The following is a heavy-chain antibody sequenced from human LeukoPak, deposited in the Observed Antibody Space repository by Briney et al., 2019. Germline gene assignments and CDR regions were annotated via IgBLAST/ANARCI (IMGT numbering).Heavy chain of an antibody. CDR2: ITPTSGGT. CDR1: GYTFTGYY. V-gene: IGHV1-2*06. D-gene: IGHD1-26*01. CDR3: TRGGADY. Sequence: ASVKVSCKTSGYTFTGYYIYWVRQAPGQGLEWTGQITPTSGGTNYAQKFQGRVTMTRDTSITTAYMELSRLTSDDTAVYYCTRGGADYWGQGTLVTVSS. J-gene: IGHJ4*02.